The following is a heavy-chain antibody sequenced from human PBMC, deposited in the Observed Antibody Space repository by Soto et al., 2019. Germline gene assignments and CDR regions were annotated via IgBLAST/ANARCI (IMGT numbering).Heavy chain of an antibody. D-gene: IGHD2-15*01. CDR2: IWYDGSNK. Sequence: QVQLVESGGGVVQPGRSLRLSCAASGFTFSSYGMHWVRQAPGKGLEWVAVIWYDGSNKYYADSVKGRFTISRDNSKNALYLQMNSLTAEDTAVYYCARDSMVAALFDYWGQGTLVTVSS. J-gene: IGHJ4*02. V-gene: IGHV3-33*01. CDR3: ARDSMVAALFDY. CDR1: GFTFSSYG.